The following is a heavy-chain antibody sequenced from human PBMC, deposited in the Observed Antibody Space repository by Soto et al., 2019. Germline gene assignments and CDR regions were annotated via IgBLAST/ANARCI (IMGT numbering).Heavy chain of an antibody. V-gene: IGHV3-23*01. CDR3: AKNLRGVVAAPVLFS. CDR2: ISGSGGST. CDR1: GFTFSSYA. D-gene: IGHD2-15*01. Sequence: GGSLRLSCAASGFTFSSYAMSWVRQAPGKGLEWVSAISGSGGSTYYADSVKGRFTISRDNSKNTLYLQMNSLRAEDTAVYYCAKNLRGVVAAPVLFSWGQGTLVTVSS. J-gene: IGHJ5*02.